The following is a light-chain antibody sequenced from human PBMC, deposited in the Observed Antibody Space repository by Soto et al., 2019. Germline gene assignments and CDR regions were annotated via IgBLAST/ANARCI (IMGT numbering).Light chain of an antibody. CDR3: QQYNSYPLT. Sequence: DIQMTQSPSTLSASVGDRVTITCRASQIIDIWLAWYQQKPGKAPKLLIYKASSLQSGVPSRFSGSGYGTEFTLTISSLQPDDFATYYCQQYNSYPLTFGGGTKVQI. J-gene: IGKJ4*01. CDR1: QIIDIW. V-gene: IGKV1-5*03. CDR2: KAS.